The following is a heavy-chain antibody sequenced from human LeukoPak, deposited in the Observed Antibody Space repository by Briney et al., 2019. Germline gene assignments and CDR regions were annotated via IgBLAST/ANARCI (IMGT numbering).Heavy chain of an antibody. CDR1: GFTFSSYA. CDR2: ISGSGGST. CDR3: AKRGAEVGATVAPGDY. Sequence: GGSLRLSCAASGFTFSSYAMSWVRQAPGKGLEWVSAISGSGGSTYYADSVKGRFTISRDNSKNTLYLQLNSLRAEDTAVYYCAKRGAEVGATVAPGDYWGQETLVTVSS. J-gene: IGHJ4*02. D-gene: IGHD1-26*01. V-gene: IGHV3-23*01.